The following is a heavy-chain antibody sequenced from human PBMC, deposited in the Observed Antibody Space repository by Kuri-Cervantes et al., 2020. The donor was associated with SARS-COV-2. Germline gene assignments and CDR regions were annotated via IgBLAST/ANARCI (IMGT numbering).Heavy chain of an antibody. CDR2: ISYDGSRQ. D-gene: IGHD2-15*01. CDR1: GFSLRIYG. J-gene: IGHJ4*02. CDR3: AKNEAETHCGGCSCIGY. Sequence: GESLKISCAASGFSLRIYGMHWVRQAPGKGLEWVAYISYDGSRQNYADPVKGRFTVSRDNSKNTLYLQMNSLRAEDTAFYYCAKNEAETHCGGCSCIGYWGQGTLVTVSS. V-gene: IGHV3-30*18.